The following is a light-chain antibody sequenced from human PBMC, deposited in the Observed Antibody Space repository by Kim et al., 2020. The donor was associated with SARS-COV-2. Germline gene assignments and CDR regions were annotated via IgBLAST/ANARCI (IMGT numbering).Light chain of an antibody. CDR3: QQDYNVPLT. CDR2: GAS. CDR1: QSVSSSY. Sequence: PGERVTLSCRASQSVSSSYLTWYQQKPGQAPRLLIYGASTRATGIPARFSGSGSGTDFTLTIRSLQPEDFAVYYCQQDYNVPLTFGGGTKVDIK. J-gene: IGKJ4*01. V-gene: IGKV3D-7*01.